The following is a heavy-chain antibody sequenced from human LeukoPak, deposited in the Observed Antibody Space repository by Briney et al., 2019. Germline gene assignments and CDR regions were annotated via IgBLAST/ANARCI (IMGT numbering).Heavy chain of an antibody. CDR3: ASFATDKQTDY. J-gene: IGHJ4*02. CDR2: TFYRSKWHN. Sequence: SQTLSLTCALSGDSVSSKSAAWNWIRQSPSGGLEWLGRTFYRSKWHNEYALSVNNRIPINPDTSKNQFSLQLRSVTPEDTAVYYCASFATDKQTDYWGQGTLVTVSS. V-gene: IGHV6-1*01. CDR1: GDSVSSKSAA. D-gene: IGHD1-1*01.